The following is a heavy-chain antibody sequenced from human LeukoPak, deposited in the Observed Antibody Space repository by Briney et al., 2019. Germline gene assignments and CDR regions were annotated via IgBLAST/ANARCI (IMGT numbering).Heavy chain of an antibody. CDR1: GGTVISYA. Sequence: GASVKVSCKASGGTVISYAISWVRQAPGQGLEWMGRIIPIFGTANYAQKFQGRVTITADKSTSTAYMELSSLRSEDTAVYYCARDRGYDDFWSGYYFDYWGQGTLVTVSS. D-gene: IGHD3-3*01. CDR3: ARDRGYDDFWSGYYFDY. J-gene: IGHJ4*02. V-gene: IGHV1-69*06. CDR2: IIPIFGTA.